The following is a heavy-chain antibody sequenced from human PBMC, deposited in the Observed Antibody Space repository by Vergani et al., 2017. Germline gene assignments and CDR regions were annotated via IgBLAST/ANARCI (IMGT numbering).Heavy chain of an antibody. CDR3: ARDKGIGVDYYYYYGMDV. CDR2: IIPNSGGT. J-gene: IGHJ6*02. D-gene: IGHD2-21*01. V-gene: IGHV1-2*02. Sequence: QVQLVQSGAEVKKPGASVKVSCKASGYTFTGYYMHWVRQAPGQGLEWMGWIIPNSGGTNYAQKFQGRVTMTRDTSISTAYMELSRLRSDDTAVYYCARDKGIGVDYYYYYGMDVWGQGTTVTVSS. CDR1: GYTFTGYY.